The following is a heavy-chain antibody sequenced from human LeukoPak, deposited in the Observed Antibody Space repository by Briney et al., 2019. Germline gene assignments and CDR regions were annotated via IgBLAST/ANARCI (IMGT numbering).Heavy chain of an antibody. V-gene: IGHV6-1*01. CDR2: AYYRSKW. CDR1: GDSVSSINGA. J-gene: IGHJ4*02. D-gene: IGHD3-10*01. Sequence: SQTLSLTCDISGDSVSSINGAWNWTRQSPSRGLEWLGRAYYRSKWYAVSVKGRITITPDTSKNQFSLQLNSVTPEDTAVYYCARGAVRGGTNFDYWGQGTLVTVSS. CDR3: ARGAVRGGTNFDY.